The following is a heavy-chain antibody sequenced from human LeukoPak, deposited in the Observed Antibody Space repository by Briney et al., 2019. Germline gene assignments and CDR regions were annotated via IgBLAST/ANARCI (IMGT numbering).Heavy chain of an antibody. V-gene: IGHV3-53*01. D-gene: IGHD5-24*01. CDR1: GFTFSNAW. Sequence: PGGSLRLSCAASGFTFSNAWMNWVRQAPGKGLEWVSIIYSGGTTYYADSVKGRFTISRDTSKNTLSLQMNSLRAEDTAVYFCARVGDHFHWNLDLWGRGTLVTVSS. J-gene: IGHJ2*01. CDR2: IYSGGTT. CDR3: ARVGDHFHWNLDL.